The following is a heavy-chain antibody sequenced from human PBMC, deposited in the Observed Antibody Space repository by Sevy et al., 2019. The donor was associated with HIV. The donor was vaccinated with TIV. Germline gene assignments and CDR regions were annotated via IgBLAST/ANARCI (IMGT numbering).Heavy chain of an antibody. D-gene: IGHD3-22*01. CDR3: ARVGSGYHLFDY. J-gene: IGHJ4*02. V-gene: IGHV1-46*01. CDR2: INPSGGST. Sequence: ASVKVSCKASGYTFTSYYMHWVRQAPGQGLEWMGIINPSGGSTSYAQKFQGRVTMTRETSTSTVYMELSSLRSEDTAVYFCARVGSGYHLFDYWGQGTLVTVSS. CDR1: GYTFTSYY.